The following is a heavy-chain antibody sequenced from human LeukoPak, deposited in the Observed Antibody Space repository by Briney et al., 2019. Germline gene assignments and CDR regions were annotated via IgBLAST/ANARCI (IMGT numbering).Heavy chain of an antibody. V-gene: IGHV3-13*01. J-gene: IGHJ4*02. CDR3: ARFTPLVATVYFDY. CDR1: GFTFSSYD. CDR2: IGTAGDT. D-gene: IGHD5-12*01. Sequence: PGGSLRISFAAPGFTFSSYDKHWIRQATGKSLEWVSAIGTAGDTYYPGSVKGRFTISRENAKNSLYLQMNSLRAEDTAVYYCARFTPLVATVYFDYWGQGTLVTVSS.